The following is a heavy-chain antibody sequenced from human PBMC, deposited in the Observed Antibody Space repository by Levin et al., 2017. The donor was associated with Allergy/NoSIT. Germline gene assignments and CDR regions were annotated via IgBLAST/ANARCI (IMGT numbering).Heavy chain of an antibody. Sequence: PGGSLRLSCAASGFTFSSYGMHWVRQAPGKGLEWVAIIWYDGSNKYYADSVKGRFTISRDNSKNTLYLQMNSLRAEDTAVYYCARDLVGGSSSSYWGQGTLVTVSS. J-gene: IGHJ4*02. CDR2: IWYDGSNK. D-gene: IGHD6-6*01. CDR3: ARDLVGGSSSSY. V-gene: IGHV3-33*01. CDR1: GFTFSSYG.